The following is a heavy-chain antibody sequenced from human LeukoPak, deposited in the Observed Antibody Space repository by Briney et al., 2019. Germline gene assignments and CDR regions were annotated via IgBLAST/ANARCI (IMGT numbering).Heavy chain of an antibody. Sequence: VASVKVSCKASGYTFTSYGISWVRQAPGQGLEWMGCISAYNGNTNYAQKLQGRVTMTTDPSTSTAYMELRSLRSDDTAVYYCANGSYDFWSAQGYYYMDVWGKGTTVTVSS. CDR3: ANGSYDFWSAQGYYYMDV. CDR2: ISAYNGNT. CDR1: GYTFTSYG. J-gene: IGHJ6*03. D-gene: IGHD3-3*01. V-gene: IGHV1-18*01.